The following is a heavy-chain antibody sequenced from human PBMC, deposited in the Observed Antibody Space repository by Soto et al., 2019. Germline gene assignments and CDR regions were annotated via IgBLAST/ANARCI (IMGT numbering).Heavy chain of an antibody. CDR3: ATYRADTAMIF. D-gene: IGHD5-18*01. J-gene: IGHJ1*01. V-gene: IGHV1-69*02. CDR1: GGTFSSYT. CDR2: IIPIFGIA. Sequence: QVQLVQSGAEVKKPGSSVKVSCKASGGTFSSYTISWVRHAPGQGLEWMGRIIPIFGIANYAQKFQGRVTITEHKSTSTDDMELSSLRTEKTAVYYCATYRADTAMIFGGQGTLVTVSS.